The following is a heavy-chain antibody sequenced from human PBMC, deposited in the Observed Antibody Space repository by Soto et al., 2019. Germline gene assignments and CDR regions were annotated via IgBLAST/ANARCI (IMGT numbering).Heavy chain of an antibody. CDR2: IYHSGST. Sequence: SETLSLTCAVSGYSISSGYYWGWIRQPPGKGLEWIGSIYHSGSTYYNPSLKSRVTISVDTSKNQFSLKLSSVTAADTAVYYCARSETAARMYYDFWSGYHPKNYYYGMDVWGQGTTVTVSS. CDR1: GYSISSGYY. J-gene: IGHJ6*02. V-gene: IGHV4-38-2*01. CDR3: ARSETAARMYYDFWSGYHPKNYYYGMDV. D-gene: IGHD3-3*01.